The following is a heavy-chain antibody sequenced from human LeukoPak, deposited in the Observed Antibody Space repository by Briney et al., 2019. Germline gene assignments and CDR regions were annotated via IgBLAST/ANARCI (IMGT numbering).Heavy chain of an antibody. D-gene: IGHD2-21*02. CDR1: GFIFSSAW. J-gene: IGHJ4*02. CDR3: AIEGDCGGDCYLLES. V-gene: IGHV3-15*01. Sequence: GESLRLSCAASGFIFSSAWMSWVRQAPGKGLEWLGRIKSKTDGGTADYAAPVKGRFTFSRDGLKNTLYLERNGLGRDDTAVYYCAIEGDCGGDCYLLESWGQGTLVAVSS. CDR2: IKSKTDGGTA.